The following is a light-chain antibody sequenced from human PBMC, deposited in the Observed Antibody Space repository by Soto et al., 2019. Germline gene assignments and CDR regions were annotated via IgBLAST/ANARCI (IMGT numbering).Light chain of an antibody. CDR3: RQRSNWPPWT. CDR1: QSVSSD. CDR2: GAS. J-gene: IGKJ1*01. V-gene: IGKV3-15*01. Sequence: DIVVTQSPATLSVSPGERATLSCRASQSVSSDLAWYQQKPGQAPRLLIYGASTRATGIPARLSGSGSGTEFTLTISSLEPEDFAVYYCRQRSNWPPWTFGQGTKVDIK.